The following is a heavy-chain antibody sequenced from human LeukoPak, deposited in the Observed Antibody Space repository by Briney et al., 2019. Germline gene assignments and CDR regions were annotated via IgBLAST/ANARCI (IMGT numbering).Heavy chain of an antibody. D-gene: IGHD3-22*01. Sequence: SETLSLTCAVSGGSSSSSNWWNWVRQPPGKGLEWIGEIDHSGRTNYNPSLKSRVTISVDTSKNQFSLKLSSVTAADTAVYYCARDWKVPEHYYDSSGYYYLHYYYYGMDVWGQGTTVTVSS. V-gene: IGHV4-4*02. CDR2: IDHSGRT. CDR1: GGSSSSSNW. CDR3: ARDWKVPEHYYDSSGYYYLHYYYYGMDV. J-gene: IGHJ6*02.